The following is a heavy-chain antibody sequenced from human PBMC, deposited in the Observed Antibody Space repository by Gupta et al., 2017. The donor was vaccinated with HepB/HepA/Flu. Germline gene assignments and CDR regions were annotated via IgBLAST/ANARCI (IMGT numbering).Heavy chain of an antibody. CDR2: FYSGSST. CDR1: GFTVTNNY. V-gene: IGHV3-66*01. Sequence: EVHLVESGGGLVQPGGSLRLSCAVSGFTVTNNYLSWVRQAPGKGLEWVSIFYSGSSTTYTDSVNGRFNISSDNSKNTMYLQMNSLRAEDTAVYYCARNRWGGTGVYWYFDLWGRGTLVTVSS. J-gene: IGHJ2*01. D-gene: IGHD3-10*01. CDR3: ARNRWGGTGVYWYFDL.